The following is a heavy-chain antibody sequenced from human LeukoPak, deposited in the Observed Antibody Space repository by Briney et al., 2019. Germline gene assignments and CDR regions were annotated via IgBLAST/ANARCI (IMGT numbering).Heavy chain of an antibody. CDR1: GYTFSSYA. CDR3: ARDNTWYFDL. Sequence: ASVKVSCTASGYTFSSYAISWVRQAPGQGLEWMGWISPYNGNTNSAQKFQGRVTMTTDTSTSAAYMELRGLRSDDTAVYYCARDNTWYFDLWGRGTLVTVSS. CDR2: ISPYNGNT. J-gene: IGHJ2*01. V-gene: IGHV1-18*01. D-gene: IGHD2/OR15-2a*01.